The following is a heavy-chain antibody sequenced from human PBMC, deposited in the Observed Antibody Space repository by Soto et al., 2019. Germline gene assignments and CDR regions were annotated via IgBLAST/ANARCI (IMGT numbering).Heavy chain of an antibody. CDR3: AREPYGDFTLGSY. V-gene: IGHV4-30-4*01. CDR2: IYYSGST. CDR1: GGSISSGDYY. Sequence: QVQLQESGPGLVKPSQTLSLTCTVSGGSISSGDYYWSWIRQPPGKGLEWIGYIYYSGSTYYNPSLKSRVTRSVDTAKHQFSLKLSSVTAADTAVYYCAREPYGDFTLGSYWGQGTLVTVSS. J-gene: IGHJ4*02. D-gene: IGHD4-17*01.